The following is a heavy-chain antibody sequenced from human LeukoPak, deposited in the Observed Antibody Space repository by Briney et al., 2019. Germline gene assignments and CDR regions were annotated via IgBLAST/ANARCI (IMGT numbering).Heavy chain of an antibody. J-gene: IGHJ6*02. V-gene: IGHV3-30*18. D-gene: IGHD6-13*01. CDR1: GFTFSSYG. Sequence: GGSLRLSCSVFGFTFSSYGMHWVRQAPGKGLEWVAVISYDGSNKYYADSVKGRFTISRDNSKNTLYLQMSSLRPDDTGVYYCAKVRSSSPAGPIYYYYYGMDVWGQGTTVTVSS. CDR2: ISYDGSNK. CDR3: AKVRSSSPAGPIYYYYYGMDV.